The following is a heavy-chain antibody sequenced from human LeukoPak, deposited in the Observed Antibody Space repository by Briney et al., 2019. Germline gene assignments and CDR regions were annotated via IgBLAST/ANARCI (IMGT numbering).Heavy chain of an antibody. D-gene: IGHD2-15*01. V-gene: IGHV1-2*02. CDR2: INPNSGGT. CDR1: GYTFSGYY. Sequence: ASVKVSCKASGYTFSGYYMHWVRQAPGQGLEWMGWINPNSGGTNYAQKFQGRVTMTRDTSISTAYMELRSLRSDDTAVYYCARDHEKLSGGPFDYWGQGTLVTVSS. CDR3: ARDHEKLSGGPFDY. J-gene: IGHJ4*02.